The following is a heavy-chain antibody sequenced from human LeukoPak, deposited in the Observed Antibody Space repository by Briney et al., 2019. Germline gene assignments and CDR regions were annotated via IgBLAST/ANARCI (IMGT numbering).Heavy chain of an antibody. V-gene: IGHV3-30*04. J-gene: IGHJ4*02. Sequence: GGSLRLSCAASGLTFSRYVMIWVRQAPGKGLQWVSTIPYDGDNKYYVDSVKGRFTISRDNSKNTLYLQMNSLRAEDTAVYYCARAGGQLLHGFGYFEYWGQGTLVTVSS. D-gene: IGHD6-13*01. CDR2: IPYDGDNK. CDR3: ARAGGQLLHGFGYFEY. CDR1: GLTFSRYV.